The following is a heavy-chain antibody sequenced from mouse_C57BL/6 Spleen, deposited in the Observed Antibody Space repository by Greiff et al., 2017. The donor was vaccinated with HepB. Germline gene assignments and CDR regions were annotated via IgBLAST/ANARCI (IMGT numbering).Heavy chain of an antibody. CDR3: AREGPYFDY. J-gene: IGHJ2*01. Sequence: EVKLQQSGPELVKPGASVKMSCKASGYTFTDYNMHWVKQSHGKSLEWIGYINPNNGGTSYNQKFKGKATLTVNKSSSTAYMELRILTSEDSAVYYCAREGPYFDYWGQGTTLTVSS. V-gene: IGHV1-22*01. CDR1: GYTFTDYN. CDR2: INPNNGGT. D-gene: IGHD3-3*01.